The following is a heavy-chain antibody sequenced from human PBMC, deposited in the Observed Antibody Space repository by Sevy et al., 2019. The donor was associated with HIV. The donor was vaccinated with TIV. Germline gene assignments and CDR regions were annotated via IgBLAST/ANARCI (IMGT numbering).Heavy chain of an antibody. CDR3: ARDPWGRQLPPSGWFDP. V-gene: IGHV3-30-3*01. D-gene: IGHD2-2*01. CDR1: GFTFSSYA. J-gene: IGHJ5*02. Sequence: GGFLRLSCAASGFTFSSYAMHWVRQAPGKGLEWVAVISYDGSNKYYADSVKGRFTISRDNSKNTLYLQMNSLRAEDTAVYYCARDPWGRQLPPSGWFDPWGQGTLVTVS. CDR2: ISYDGSNK.